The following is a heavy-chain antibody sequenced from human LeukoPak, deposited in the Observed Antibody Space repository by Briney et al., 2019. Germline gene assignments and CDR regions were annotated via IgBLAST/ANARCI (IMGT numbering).Heavy chain of an antibody. CDR3: ARDSFETDIDY. CDR1: GFTFSRYW. J-gene: IGHJ4*02. D-gene: IGHD1-14*01. Sequence: GGSLRLSCAASGFTFSRYWMSWVRQAPGKGLELVANIKEDGSEQYYPDSVKGRFTISRDNVKNSLYLQINSLRAEDTAVYYCARDSFETDIDYWGQGTLVTVSS. CDR2: IKEDGSEQ. V-gene: IGHV3-7*01.